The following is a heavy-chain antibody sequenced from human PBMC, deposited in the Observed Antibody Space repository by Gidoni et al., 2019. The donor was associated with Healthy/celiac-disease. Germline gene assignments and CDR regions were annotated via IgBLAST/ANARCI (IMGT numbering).Heavy chain of an antibody. CDR1: GFTFSSYG. J-gene: IGHJ5*02. V-gene: IGHV3-30*18. CDR3: AKDPAPGYCSGGSCYGDNWFDP. D-gene: IGHD2-15*01. CDR2: ISYDGSNK. Sequence: QVQLVESGGGVVQPGRSLRLSCAASGFTFSSYGMHWVRQAPGKGLEWVAVISYDGSNKYYADSVKGRFTISRDNSKNTLYLQMNSLRAEDTAVYYCAKDPAPGYCSGGSCYGDNWFDPWGQGTLVTVSS.